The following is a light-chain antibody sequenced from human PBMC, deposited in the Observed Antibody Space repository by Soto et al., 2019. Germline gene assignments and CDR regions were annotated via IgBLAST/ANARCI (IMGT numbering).Light chain of an antibody. Sequence: QSALTQPPSASGSPGQSVTISCTGTSSDIGGYNYVSWYQQHPGKPPKFLIYEVSKRPSGVPDRFSGSKSGNTASLTVSGLQAEDEADYYCSSHAGSSNFWVFGGGTKLTVL. CDR1: SSDIGGYNY. J-gene: IGLJ3*02. CDR2: EVS. CDR3: SSHAGSSNFWV. V-gene: IGLV2-8*01.